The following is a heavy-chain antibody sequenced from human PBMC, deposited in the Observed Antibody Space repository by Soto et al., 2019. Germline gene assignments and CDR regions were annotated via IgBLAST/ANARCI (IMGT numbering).Heavy chain of an antibody. D-gene: IGHD4-17*01. Sequence: EVQLVESGGGLVQPGRSLRLSCAASGFTFDDYAMHWVRQAPGKGLEWVSGISWNSGSIGYADSVKGRFTISRDNAKNSLYLQMNRLRAEDAALYYCAKDYGDPYYYFACWGQGTLVTVSS. CDR2: ISWNSGSI. V-gene: IGHV3-9*01. CDR3: AKDYGDPYYYFAC. CDR1: GFTFDDYA. J-gene: IGHJ4*02.